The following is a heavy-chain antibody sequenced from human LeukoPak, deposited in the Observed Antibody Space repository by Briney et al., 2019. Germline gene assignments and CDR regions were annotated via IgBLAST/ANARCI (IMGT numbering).Heavy chain of an antibody. CDR2: IYYSGST. D-gene: IGHD2-8*01. CDR3: ARQNGVGLFSLP. V-gene: IGHV4-61*08. CDR1: GASISSDGYS. J-gene: IGHJ4*02. Sequence: SETLSLTCAVSGASISSDGYSWRWIRQPPGKGLDCIVYIYYSGSTNYNPSLKSRVTISVDTSKNQFSLKLSSVTAADTAVYYCARQNGVGLFSLPGGQGILVTVSS.